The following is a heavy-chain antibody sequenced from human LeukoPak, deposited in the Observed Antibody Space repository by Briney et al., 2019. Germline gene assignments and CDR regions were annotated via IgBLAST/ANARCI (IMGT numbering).Heavy chain of an antibody. CDR1: GYTFTIFY. CDR3: ARVLSYGDDYGYLGY. Sequence: ASVKVSCKASGYTFTIFYMHWVRQAPGQGLEWMGWINPNSGDANYVQKFQGRVTMTRDTSISTAYMELSRLGSDDTAVYYCARVLSYGDDYGYLGYWGQGTLVTVSS. J-gene: IGHJ4*02. V-gene: IGHV1-2*02. D-gene: IGHD4/OR15-4a*01. CDR2: INPNSGDA.